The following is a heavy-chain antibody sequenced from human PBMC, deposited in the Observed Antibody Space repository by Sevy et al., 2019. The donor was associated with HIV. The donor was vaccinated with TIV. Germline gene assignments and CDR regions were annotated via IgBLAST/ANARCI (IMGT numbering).Heavy chain of an antibody. V-gene: IGHV4-59*01. CDR1: GGSISPYY. D-gene: IGHD5-12*01. CDR3: ARAMSRDGYNLNWFDS. Sequence: SETLSLTCTVSGGSISPYYWSWIRQPLGKRLEWVGYISYSGSTNYNPSLKSRVTISVDTSKSQFSLRLRSVTAADTAVYYCARAMSRDGYNLNWFDSWGQGTLVTVSS. CDR2: ISYSGST. J-gene: IGHJ5*01.